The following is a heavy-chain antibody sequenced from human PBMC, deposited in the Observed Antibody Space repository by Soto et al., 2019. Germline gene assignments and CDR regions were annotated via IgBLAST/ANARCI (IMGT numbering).Heavy chain of an antibody. V-gene: IGHV2-26*01. CDR2: IFSNDEK. CDR1: GFSLSNARMG. Sequence: QVTLKESGPVLVKPTETLTLTCTVSGFSLSNARMGVSWIRQPPGKALEWLAHIFSNDEKSYSTSLKSRLTLSKDTPKSQVVLTMTNMDPVDTATYYCARIRSSIAVADNWFDPWGQGTLVTVSS. J-gene: IGHJ5*02. CDR3: ARIRSSIAVADNWFDP. D-gene: IGHD6-19*01.